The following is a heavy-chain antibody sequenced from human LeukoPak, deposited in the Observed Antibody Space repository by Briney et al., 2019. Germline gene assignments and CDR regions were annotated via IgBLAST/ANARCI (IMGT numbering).Heavy chain of an antibody. CDR3: ARAGHSSGWYSGDYYYYMDV. CDR1: GFTFSSYS. J-gene: IGHJ6*03. D-gene: IGHD6-19*01. CDR2: ISSSSSYI. V-gene: IGHV3-21*01. Sequence: GGSLRLSCAVSGFTFSSYSMNWVRQAPGKGLEWVSSISSSSSYIYYADSVKGRFTISRDNAKNSLYLQMNSLRAEDTAVYYCARAGHSSGWYSGDYYYYMDVWGKGTTVTVSS.